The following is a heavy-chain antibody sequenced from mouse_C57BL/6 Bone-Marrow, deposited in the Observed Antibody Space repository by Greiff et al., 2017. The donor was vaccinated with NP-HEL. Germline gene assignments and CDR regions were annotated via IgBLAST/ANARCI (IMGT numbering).Heavy chain of an antibody. CDR2: IYPRSGNT. Sequence: VQLQQSGAELARPGASVKLSCKASGYTFTSYGISWVKQRTGQGLEWIGEIYPRSGNTYYNEKFKGKATLTADKSSSTAYMELRSLTSEDSAVYFCARWFSYAMDYWGQGTSVTVSS. D-gene: IGHD2-2*01. J-gene: IGHJ4*01. CDR1: GYTFTSYG. CDR3: ARWFSYAMDY. V-gene: IGHV1-81*01.